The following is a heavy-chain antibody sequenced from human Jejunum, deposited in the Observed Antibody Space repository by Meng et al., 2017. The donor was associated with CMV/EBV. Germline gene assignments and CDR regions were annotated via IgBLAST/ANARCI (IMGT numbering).Heavy chain of an antibody. CDR3: AKDMFEGTVTTLDS. CDR2: ISWDNYRK. Sequence: SGFTFDDYAMHWVRQAPGKGLEWVSGISWDNYRKDYADSAKGRFTISRDNAKNSLYLQMNSLRTEDTALYYCAKDMFEGTVTTLDSWGQGTLVTVSS. CDR1: GFTFDDYA. V-gene: IGHV3-9*01. J-gene: IGHJ4*02. D-gene: IGHD4-17*01.